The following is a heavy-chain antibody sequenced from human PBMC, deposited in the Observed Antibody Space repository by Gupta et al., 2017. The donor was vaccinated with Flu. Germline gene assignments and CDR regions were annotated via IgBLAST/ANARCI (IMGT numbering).Heavy chain of an antibody. Sequence: RNGWCSCVSQAPGKGLEWVGHMKSKTDGGKTDYAAPVKGRFTISRDDSENTLYLQMNSLKTEDTAVYYCIQYKGWFVHHWGQGNLVTVSS. V-gene: IGHV3-15*01. D-gene: IGHD6-19*01. CDR3: IQYKGWFVHH. CDR2: MKSKTDGGKT. CDR1: RNGW. J-gene: IGHJ4*02.